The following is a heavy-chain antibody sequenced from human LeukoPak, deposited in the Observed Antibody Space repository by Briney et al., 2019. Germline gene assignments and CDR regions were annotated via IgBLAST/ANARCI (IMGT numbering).Heavy chain of an antibody. V-gene: IGHV1-8*01. CDR3: ARGLYDSSGYYYAANDAFDI. CDR1: GYTFTSYD. D-gene: IGHD3-22*01. CDR2: MNPNSGNT. J-gene: IGHJ3*02. Sequence: ASVKVSCKASGYTFTSYDINWVRQATGQGLEWMGWMNPNSGNTGYAQKFQGRVTMTRNTSISTAYMELSSLRSEDTAVYYCARGLYDSSGYYYAANDAFDIWGQGTMVTVSS.